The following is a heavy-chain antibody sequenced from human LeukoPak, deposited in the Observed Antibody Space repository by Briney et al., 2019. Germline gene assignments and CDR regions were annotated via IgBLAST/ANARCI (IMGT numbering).Heavy chain of an antibody. CDR1: GYTFTSYD. Sequence: GASVKVSCKASGYTFTSYDINWVRQATGQGLEWMGWVDPNSGNTAYSQKFQGRVTMTRDTSISTAYMELSRLRSDDTAVYYCARDQPTFSSSWYVSNNWFDPWGQGTLVTVSS. CDR3: ARDQPTFSSSWYVSNNWFDP. D-gene: IGHD6-13*01. J-gene: IGHJ5*02. V-gene: IGHV1-8*02. CDR2: VDPNSGNT.